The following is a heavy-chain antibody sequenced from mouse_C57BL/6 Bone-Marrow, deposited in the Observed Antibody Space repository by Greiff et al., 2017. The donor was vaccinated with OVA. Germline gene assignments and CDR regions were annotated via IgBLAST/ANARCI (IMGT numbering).Heavy chain of an antibody. Sequence: VQLKQSGAELVKPGASVKLSCTASGFNIKDYYMHWVKQRTEQGLEWIGRIDPEDGETKYAPKFQGKATLTVDTSSSTAYMQLSSLTSEDSAVYYCATYYGKRGYAMDYWGQGTSVTVSS. J-gene: IGHJ4*01. CDR1: GFNIKDYY. D-gene: IGHD2-10*01. V-gene: IGHV14-2*01. CDR3: ATYYGKRGYAMDY. CDR2: IDPEDGET.